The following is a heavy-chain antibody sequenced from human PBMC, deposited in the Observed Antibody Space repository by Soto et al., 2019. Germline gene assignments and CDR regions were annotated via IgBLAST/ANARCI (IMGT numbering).Heavy chain of an antibody. J-gene: IGHJ5*02. CDR1: VDSIIISDFY. D-gene: IGHD3-3*02. CDR2: IFYLGSS. V-gene: IGHV4-39*01. CDR3: ARHSLALRKNNWFDP. Sequence: SETLSVPCTFSVDSIIISDFYWGWVRQPPGKGLEWIGSIFYLGSSYYNPSLKSRVTMSVDTSKNQFSLRLRSVTAADTALYFCARHSLALRKNNWFDPWGQGIMVTVSS.